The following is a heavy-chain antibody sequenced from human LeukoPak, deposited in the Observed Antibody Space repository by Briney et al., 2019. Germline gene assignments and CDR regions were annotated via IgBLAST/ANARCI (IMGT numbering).Heavy chain of an antibody. CDR3: ARDRYYYGSGSYSTDWYFDL. V-gene: IGHV4-31*03. Sequence: SQTLSLTCTVSGGSISSGGYYWSWIRQHPGKGLEWIGYIYYSGSTYYNPSLKSRVTISVDTSKNQFSLKLSSVTAADTAVYYCARDRYYYGSGSYSTDWYFDLWGRGTLVTVSS. J-gene: IGHJ2*01. D-gene: IGHD3-10*01. CDR2: IYYSGST. CDR1: GGSISSGGYY.